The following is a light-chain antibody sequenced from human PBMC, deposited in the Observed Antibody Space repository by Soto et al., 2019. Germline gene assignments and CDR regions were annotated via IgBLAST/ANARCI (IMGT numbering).Light chain of an antibody. CDR3: QQYGSSLFT. J-gene: IGKJ3*01. V-gene: IGKV3-20*01. Sequence: EIVLTQSPGTLSLSPGERATLSCRASQSVSSSYLAWYQQKPGQAPRLLIYGASSRATGIPDRFSGSGSGTDFNLTISRLEPEDFEVYYCQQYGSSLFTFGPGTKVDIK. CDR1: QSVSSSY. CDR2: GAS.